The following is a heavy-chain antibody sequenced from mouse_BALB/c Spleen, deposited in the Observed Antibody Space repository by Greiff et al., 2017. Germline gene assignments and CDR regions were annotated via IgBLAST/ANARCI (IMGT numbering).Heavy chain of an antibody. CDR1: GYTFTSYW. CDR2: IYPGDGDT. J-gene: IGHJ4*01. V-gene: IGHV1-87*01. D-gene: IGHD1-2*01. Sequence: VQLQQSGAELARPGASVKLSCKASGYTFTSYWMQWVKQRPGQGLEWIGAIYPGDGDTRYTQKFKGKATLTADKSSSTAYMQLSSLASEDSAVYYCARTITTATSSYYAMDYWGQGTSVTVAS. CDR3: ARTITTATSSYYAMDY.